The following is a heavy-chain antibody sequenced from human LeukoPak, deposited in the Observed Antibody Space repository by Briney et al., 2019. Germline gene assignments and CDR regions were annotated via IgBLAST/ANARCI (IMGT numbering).Heavy chain of an antibody. V-gene: IGHV1-2*02. D-gene: IGHD3-22*01. J-gene: IGHJ4*02. CDR3: ARVLNYYDSSGPTGY. Sequence: ASVKVSCKASGYTFNSYGISWVRQAPGQGLEWMGWINPNSGGTNYAQKFQGRVTMTRDTSISTAYMELSRLRSDDTAVYYCARVLNYYDSSGPTGYWGQGTLVTVSS. CDR1: GYTFNSYG. CDR2: INPNSGGT.